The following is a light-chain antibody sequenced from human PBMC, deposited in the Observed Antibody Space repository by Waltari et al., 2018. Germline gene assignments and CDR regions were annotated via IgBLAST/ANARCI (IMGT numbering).Light chain of an antibody. Sequence: EIVLTQSPGTLSLSPGERATISCRASQSVSRNYLAWYQQKPGQAPRLLIYGASSRASGIPDRFSGSGSGTDFTLTISSLEPEDFAVYYCQQRSNWPPKYTFGQGTKLEIK. CDR1: QSVSRNY. J-gene: IGKJ2*01. CDR2: GAS. V-gene: IGKV3D-20*02. CDR3: QQRSNWPPKYT.